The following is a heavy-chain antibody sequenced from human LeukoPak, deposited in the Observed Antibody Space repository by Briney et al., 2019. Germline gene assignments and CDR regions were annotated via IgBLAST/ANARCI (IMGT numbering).Heavy chain of an antibody. CDR3: AKVPSPYYYDSSGPWGYFDY. V-gene: IGHV3-9*01. J-gene: IGHJ4*02. CDR2: ISWNSGSI. CDR1: GFTFDDYA. Sequence: GRSLRLSCAASGFTFDDYAMHWVRQAPGKGLEWVSGISWNSGSIGYADSVKGRFTISRDNAKNSLYLQMNSLRAEDTALYYCAKVPSPYYYDSSGPWGYFDYWGQGTLVTVSS. D-gene: IGHD3-22*01.